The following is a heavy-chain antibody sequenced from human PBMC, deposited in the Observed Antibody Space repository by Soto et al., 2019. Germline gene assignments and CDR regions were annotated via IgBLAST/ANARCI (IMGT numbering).Heavy chain of an antibody. V-gene: IGHV1-18*01. Sequence: EASVKVSCKASGYTFTSYGISWVRQAPGQGLEWMGWISAYNGNTNYAQKLQGRVTMTTDTSTSTAYMELRSLRSDDTAVYYCARDAHFYDYVWGSYRYGRTGSYLPWDYWGQGTLVTVSS. D-gene: IGHD3-16*02. CDR3: ARDAHFYDYVWGSYRYGRTGSYLPWDY. CDR2: ISAYNGNT. CDR1: GYTFTSYG. J-gene: IGHJ4*02.